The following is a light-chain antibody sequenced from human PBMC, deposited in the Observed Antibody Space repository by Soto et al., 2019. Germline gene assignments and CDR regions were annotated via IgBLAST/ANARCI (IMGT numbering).Light chain of an antibody. CDR3: LQYGASPRT. V-gene: IGKV3-20*01. Sequence: EIVLRTSPTTLCFSPSETATLYCRSSQNVARLSLAWYQQIPGQAPRLLIYGTFNRATGIPGRFSGSGSGTDFTLTISRLEPEDFAVYFCLQYGASPRTFGQGTKVDIK. CDR1: QNVARLS. CDR2: GTF. J-gene: IGKJ1*01.